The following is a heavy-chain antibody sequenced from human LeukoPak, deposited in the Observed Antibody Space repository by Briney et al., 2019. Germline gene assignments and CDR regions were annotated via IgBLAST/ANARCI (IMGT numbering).Heavy chain of an antibody. CDR2: MNPNSGNT. Sequence: ASVKVSCKASGYTFTSYDINWVRQATGQGLEWMGWMNPNSGNTGYAQKFQGRVTMNRSTSISTAYMELSSLRSEDTAVYYCARMASRRIVGATKVDYWGQGTLVTVSS. CDR3: ARMASRRIVGATKVDY. CDR1: GYTFTSYD. D-gene: IGHD1-26*01. V-gene: IGHV1-8*01. J-gene: IGHJ4*02.